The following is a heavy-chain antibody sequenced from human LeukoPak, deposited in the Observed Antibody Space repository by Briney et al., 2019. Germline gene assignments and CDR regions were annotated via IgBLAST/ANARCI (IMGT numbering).Heavy chain of an antibody. CDR2: ITSNGGTT. D-gene: IGHD3-22*01. CDR3: VKDDSYYYDRSARDS. J-gene: IGHJ4*02. Sequence: GGSLRLSCSASGFTFSSYIMHWARQAPGKGLEYISAITSNGGTTYYADSVKGRVTISRDNSKNTLYLQMSSLRPEDTAVYCCVKDDSYYYDRSARDSWGQGTLVTVSS. CDR1: GFTFSSYI. V-gene: IGHV3-64D*09.